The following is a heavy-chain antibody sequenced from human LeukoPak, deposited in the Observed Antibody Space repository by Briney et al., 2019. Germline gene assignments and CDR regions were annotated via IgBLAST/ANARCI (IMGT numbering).Heavy chain of an antibody. J-gene: IGHJ4*02. D-gene: IGHD3-10*01. CDR1: GFTFSSYS. Sequence: GGSLRLSCAASGFTFSSYSMNWVRQAPGKGLEWVSSISSSSNYIYYADSVKGRFTISRDNAKNSLYLQMNSLRAEDTAVYYCARDGKVLWFGELDYWGQGTLVTVSS. V-gene: IGHV3-21*01. CDR3: ARDGKVLWFGELDY. CDR2: ISSSSNYI.